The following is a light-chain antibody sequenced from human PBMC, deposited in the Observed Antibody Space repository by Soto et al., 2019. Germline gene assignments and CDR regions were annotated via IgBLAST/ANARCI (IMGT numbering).Light chain of an antibody. CDR2: GAS. V-gene: IGKV3-15*01. CDR1: QSISSN. Sequence: EIVMTQSPATLSLSPGERATLSCRASQSISSNLAWYQQKTRHAPSLLIYGASTSTTGSPAGFSGSGSGTEFILTISSLQYEDFAVYYCQQYNSWPPWTFGQGTKVEIK. CDR3: QQYNSWPPWT. J-gene: IGKJ1*01.